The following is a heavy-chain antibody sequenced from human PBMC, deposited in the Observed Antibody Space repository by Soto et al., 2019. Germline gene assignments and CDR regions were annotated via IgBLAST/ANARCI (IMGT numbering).Heavy chain of an antibody. CDR2: INHSGST. V-gene: IGHV4-34*01. CDR1: GGSFSGYY. Sequence: SETLSLTCAVYGGSFSGYYWSWIRQPPGKGLEWIGEINHSGSTNYNPSLKSRVTISVDTSKNQFSLKLSSVTAADTAVYYCARGPHLSYWGQGTLVTVSS. J-gene: IGHJ4*02. CDR3: ARGPHLSY.